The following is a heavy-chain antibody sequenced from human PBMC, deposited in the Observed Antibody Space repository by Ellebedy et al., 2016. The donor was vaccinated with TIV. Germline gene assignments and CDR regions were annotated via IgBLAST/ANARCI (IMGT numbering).Heavy chain of an antibody. CDR2: IIPIFGTA. D-gene: IGHD2-21*02. Sequence: SVKVSXKVSGYTLTELSMHWVRQAPGQGLEWMGGIIPIFGTANYAQKFQGRVTITADKSTSTAYMELSSLRSEDTAVYYCAASYCGGDCYCDYWGQGTLVTVSS. J-gene: IGHJ4*02. V-gene: IGHV1-69*06. CDR1: GYTLTELS. CDR3: AASYCGGDCYCDY.